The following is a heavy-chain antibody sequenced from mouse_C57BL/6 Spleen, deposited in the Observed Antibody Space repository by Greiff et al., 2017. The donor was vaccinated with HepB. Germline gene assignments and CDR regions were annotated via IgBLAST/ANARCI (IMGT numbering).Heavy chain of an antibody. V-gene: IGHV1-39*01. Sequence: VQLQQSGPELVKPGASVKISCKASGYSFTDYNMNWVKQSNGKSLEWIGVINPNYGTTSYNQKFKGKATLTVYQSSSTAYMQLNSLTSEDSAVYYCARYHDNAGYYPGLLAMDYWGQGTSVTVSS. CDR3: ARYHDNAGYYPGLLAMDY. D-gene: IGHD2-3*01. CDR1: GYSFTDYN. J-gene: IGHJ4*01. CDR2: INPNYGTT.